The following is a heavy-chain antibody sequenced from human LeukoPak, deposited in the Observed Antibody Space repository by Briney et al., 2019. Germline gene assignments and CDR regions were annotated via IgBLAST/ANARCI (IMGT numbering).Heavy chain of an antibody. CDR2: ISSSGST. CDR1: GDSISSGDYY. J-gene: IGHJ3*02. V-gene: IGHV4-61*02. Sequence: SETLSLTCTVSGDSISSGDYYWSWIRQPAGKGLEWIGRISSSGSTSYNPSLKSRVTISVDTSKNQFSLKLSSVTAADTAVYYCARDRPFTTTHDAFDIWGQGTMVTVSS. D-gene: IGHD3-22*01. CDR3: ARDRPFTTTHDAFDI.